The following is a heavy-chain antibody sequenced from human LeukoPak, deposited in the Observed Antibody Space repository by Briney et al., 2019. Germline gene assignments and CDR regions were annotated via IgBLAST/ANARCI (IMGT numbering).Heavy chain of an antibody. CDR3: ARDSSNYERWFDP. V-gene: IGHV3-21*01. J-gene: IGHJ5*02. CDR2: ISSSSSYI. CDR1: GFTFSSYS. Sequence: GGSLRLSCAASGFTFSSYSMNWVRQAPGKGLEWVSSISSSSSYIYYGDSVKGRFTISRDNAKNSLYLQMNSLRAEDTAVYYCARDSSNYERWFDPWGQGTLVTVSS. D-gene: IGHD4-11*01.